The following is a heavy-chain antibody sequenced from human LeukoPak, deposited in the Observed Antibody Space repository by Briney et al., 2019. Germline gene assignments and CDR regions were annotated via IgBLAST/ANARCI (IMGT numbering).Heavy chain of an antibody. D-gene: IGHD5-12*01. CDR1: GDSVSSNSAA. Sequence: SQTLSLTCAISGDSVSSNSAAWNWIRQSPSRALEWLGRTYYRSKWYNDYAVSVKSRITINPDTSKNQFSLQLNSVTPEDTAVYYCARAGGYSGYDKDYYYYYGMDVWGQGTTVTVSS. V-gene: IGHV6-1*01. CDR3: ARAGGYSGYDKDYYYYYGMDV. CDR2: TYYRSKWYN. J-gene: IGHJ6*02.